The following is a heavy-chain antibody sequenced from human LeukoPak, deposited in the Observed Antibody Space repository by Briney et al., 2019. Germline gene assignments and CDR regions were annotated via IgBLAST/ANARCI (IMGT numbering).Heavy chain of an antibody. CDR3: AARWLQFASLDY. V-gene: IGHV3-30*03. CDR2: ISYGGSNK. J-gene: IGHJ4*02. Sequence: GGSLRLSCAASGFTFSSYGMHWVRQAPGKGLEWVAVISYGGSNKYYADSVKGRFTISRDNSKNTLYLQMNSLRAEDTAVYYCAARWLQFASLDYWGQGTLVTVSS. CDR1: GFTFSSYG. D-gene: IGHD5-24*01.